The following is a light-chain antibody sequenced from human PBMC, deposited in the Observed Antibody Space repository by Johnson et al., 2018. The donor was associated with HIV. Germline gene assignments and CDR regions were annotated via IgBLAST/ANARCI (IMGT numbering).Light chain of an antibody. V-gene: IGLV1-51*01. Sequence: SVLTQPPSVSAAPGQKVTISRSGSSCDIGNNYVSWHQQLPGTAPKLLINDNNKRPSGIPDRFSGSKSGTSATLGITGLQTGDEADYYCGTWDSSLSAGRYVFGTGTKVTVL. CDR2: DNN. J-gene: IGLJ1*01. CDR3: GTWDSSLSAGRYV. CDR1: SCDIGNNY.